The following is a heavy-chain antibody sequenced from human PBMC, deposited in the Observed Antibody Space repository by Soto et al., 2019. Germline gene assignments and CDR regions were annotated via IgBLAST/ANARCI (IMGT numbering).Heavy chain of an antibody. V-gene: IGHV1-69*02. CDR2: IIPILGIA. J-gene: IGHJ5*02. D-gene: IGHD1-26*01. CDR1: GGTFSSYT. Sequence: QVQLVQSGAEVKKPGSSVKVSCKASGGTFSSYTISWVRQAPGQGLEWMGRIIPILGIANYAQKFQGRVTITADKSTSTDYMELSSLSSEDTAVYYCARAKDSEREGWFDPWGQGTLVTVSS. CDR3: ARAKDSEREGWFDP.